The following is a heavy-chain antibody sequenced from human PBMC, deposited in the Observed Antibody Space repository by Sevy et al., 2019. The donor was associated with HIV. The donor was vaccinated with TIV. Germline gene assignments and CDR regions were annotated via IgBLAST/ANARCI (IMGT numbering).Heavy chain of an antibody. J-gene: IGHJ3*02. V-gene: IGHV2-5*01. CDR2: IYWNDDK. D-gene: IGHD6-13*01. CDR3: ARSIAAAGRGAFDI. Sequence: SGPTLVNPTQTLTLTCTFSGFSLSTSGVGVGWIRQPPGKALEWLALIYWNDDKRYSPSLKSRLTITKDTSTNQVVLTMTNMDPVDTATYYCARSIAAAGRGAFDIWGQGTMVTVSS. CDR1: GFSLSTSGVG.